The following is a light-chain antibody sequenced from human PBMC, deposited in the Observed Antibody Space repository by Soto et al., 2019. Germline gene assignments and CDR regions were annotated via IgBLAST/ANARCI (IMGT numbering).Light chain of an antibody. J-gene: IGKJ3*01. CDR2: GAS. CDR1: QSVSSSY. Sequence: EIVLTQSPGTLSLSPGERATLSCRASQSVSSSYLAWYQQKPGQAPSLLIYGASSRATGIPDRFSGSGSGTDFTLTISRLEPEDFALYYCQQYGSSVFTFGPGTKVDIK. CDR3: QQYGSSVFT. V-gene: IGKV3-20*01.